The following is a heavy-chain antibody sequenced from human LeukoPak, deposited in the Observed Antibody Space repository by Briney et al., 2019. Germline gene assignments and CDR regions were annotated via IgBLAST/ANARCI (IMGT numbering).Heavy chain of an antibody. V-gene: IGHV4-34*01. CDR3: ARETYYYDSSGGNDAFDI. CDR2: INHSGST. D-gene: IGHD3-22*01. CDR1: GGSFSGYY. Sequence: PSETLSLTCAVYGGSFSGYYWSWIRQPPGKGLEWIGEINHSGSTNYNPSLKSRVTISVDTSKNQFSLKLSSVTAADTAVYYCARETYYYDSSGGNDAFDIWGQGTMVTVSS. J-gene: IGHJ3*02.